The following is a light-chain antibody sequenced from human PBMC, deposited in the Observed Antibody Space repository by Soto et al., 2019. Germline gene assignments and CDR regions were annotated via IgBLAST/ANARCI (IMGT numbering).Light chain of an antibody. J-gene: IGKJ5*01. Sequence: EIVLTQSPATLSLSPGERATLSCRASQSVSSYLGWYQQKPGQAPRLLIFDASNRATGIPDRFSGTGSGTDFTLTISRLEVEDFAVYYCQQYSEGIMFGQGTRLEIK. V-gene: IGKV3-11*01. CDR3: QQYSEGIM. CDR2: DAS. CDR1: QSVSSY.